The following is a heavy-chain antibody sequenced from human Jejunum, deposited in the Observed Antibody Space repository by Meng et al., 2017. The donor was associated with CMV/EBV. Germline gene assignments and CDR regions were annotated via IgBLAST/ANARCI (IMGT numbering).Heavy chain of an antibody. V-gene: IGHV3-23*03. CDR2: IHSDDYTT. CDR3: ARQQGYFDSTMAYFDS. J-gene: IGHJ4*02. CDR1: TLSNYA. Sequence: TLSNYAMSWVRQPPGRGLEWLAVIHSDDYTTYYADSVKGRFTVSRDDSKNTIYLEMSSLRPEDTAVYYCARQQGYFDSTMAYFDSWGQGTPVTVSS. D-gene: IGHD3-9*01.